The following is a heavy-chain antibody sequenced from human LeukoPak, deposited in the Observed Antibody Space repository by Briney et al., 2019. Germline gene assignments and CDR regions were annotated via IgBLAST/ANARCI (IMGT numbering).Heavy chain of an antibody. CDR2: ISGSGGST. Sequence: PEGSLRLSCAASGFTFSSYAMSWVRQAPGKGLEWVSAISGSGGSTYYADSVKGRFTISRDNSKNTLYLQMNSLRAEDTAVYYCAKFRRSMSSSSDYWGQGTLVTVSS. J-gene: IGHJ4*02. D-gene: IGHD6-13*01. V-gene: IGHV3-23*01. CDR1: GFTFSSYA. CDR3: AKFRRSMSSSSDY.